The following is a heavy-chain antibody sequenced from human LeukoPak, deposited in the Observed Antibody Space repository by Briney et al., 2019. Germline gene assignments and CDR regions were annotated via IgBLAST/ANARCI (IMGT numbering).Heavy chain of an antibody. CDR1: GFIFNHHA. CDR2: IWSDKSNR. CDR3: AKDAQRGFDYSNSLEY. Sequence: GGSLRLSCAASGFIFNHHAMHWVRQAPGKGLEWVAVIWSDKSNRFYADSVRGRFTISRDDSRKTVYLQMEGMTAEDTAIYYCAKDAQRGFDYSNSLEYWGQGDLVTVAS. D-gene: IGHD4-11*01. J-gene: IGHJ4*02. V-gene: IGHV3-33*06.